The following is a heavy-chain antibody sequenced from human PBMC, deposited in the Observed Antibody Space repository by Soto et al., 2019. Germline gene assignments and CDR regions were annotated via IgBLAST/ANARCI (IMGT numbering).Heavy chain of an antibody. J-gene: IGHJ4*02. D-gene: IGHD3-10*01. V-gene: IGHV4-34*01. CDR3: ARDKITGLFDY. Sequence: SETLSLTCPVYGRSFCGYSWTWIRQPPGTGLEWIGEINHSGSTNYNPSLKSRVTISVDTSKSQFSLKLTSVTAADTAVYYCARDKITGLFDYWGQGTLVTVS. CDR2: INHSGST. CDR1: GRSFCGYS.